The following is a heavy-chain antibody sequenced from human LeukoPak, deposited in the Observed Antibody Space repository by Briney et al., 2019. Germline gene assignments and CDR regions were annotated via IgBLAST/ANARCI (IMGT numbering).Heavy chain of an antibody. CDR2: IIPILGIA. V-gene: IGHV1-69*04. D-gene: IGHD3-10*01. CDR3: ARAAMVRGVINAFDI. Sequence: SVKVSCKASGGTFSSYAISWVRQAPGQGLEWMGRIIPILGIANYAQKFQGRVTITADKSTSTAYMELSSLRSEDTAVYYCARAAMVRGVINAFDIWGQGTMVTVSS. J-gene: IGHJ3*02. CDR1: GGTFSSYA.